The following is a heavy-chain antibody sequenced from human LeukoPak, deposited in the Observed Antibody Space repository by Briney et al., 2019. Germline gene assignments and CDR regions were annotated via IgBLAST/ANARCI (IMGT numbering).Heavy chain of an antibody. CDR1: GFTFRSYV. D-gene: IGHD3-9*01. J-gene: IGHJ3*02. CDR3: AKDDRYQDAFDI. CDR2: ISASGGST. V-gene: IGHV3-23*01. Sequence: GSLRLSCAASGFTFRSYVMSWVRQPPGQGLEWVSAISASGGSTYYADSVKGRFTISRDNSKNTLYLQMNSLRAEDTAIYYCAKDDRYQDAFDIWGQGTMVTVSS.